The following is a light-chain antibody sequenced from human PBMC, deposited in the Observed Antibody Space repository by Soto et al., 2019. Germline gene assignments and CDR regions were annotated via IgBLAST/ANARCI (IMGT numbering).Light chain of an antibody. CDR3: CSYVGSRAVV. CDR2: EGT. V-gene: IGLV2-23*01. Sequence: QAVVTQPASVSGSPGQSITLSCTGTRSDLGTYNLVSWYQQHPGKAPQLMIYEGTKRPSGVSDRFSGSRSGNTASLTISGLQAEDEADYYCCSYVGSRAVVFGGGTKLTVL. J-gene: IGLJ2*01. CDR1: RSDLGTYNL.